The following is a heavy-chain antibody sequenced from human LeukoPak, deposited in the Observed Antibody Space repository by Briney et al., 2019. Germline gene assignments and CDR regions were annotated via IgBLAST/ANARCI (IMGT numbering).Heavy chain of an antibody. CDR3: ARDAPMTTVPNYYYGMDV. CDR1: GFTFSNYW. Sequence: GGSLRLSCVVSGFTFSNYWMSWVRQAPGKGLEWVANINQNGHEIYYVDSVKGRFTISRDNAKNSLYLQMNSLRAEDTAVYYCARDAPMTTVPNYYYGMDVWGQGTTVTVSS. V-gene: IGHV3-7*01. CDR2: INQNGHEI. D-gene: IGHD4-11*01. J-gene: IGHJ6*02.